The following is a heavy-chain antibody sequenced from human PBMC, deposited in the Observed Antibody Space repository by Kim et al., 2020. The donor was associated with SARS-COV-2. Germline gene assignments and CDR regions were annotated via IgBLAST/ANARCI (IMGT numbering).Heavy chain of an antibody. Sequence: GGSLRLSCAASGFTFSSYSMNWVRQAPGKGLEWVSSISSSSSYIYYADSVKGRFTISRDNAKNSLYLQMNSLRAEDTAVYYCASMREQGSSWSWGIRYYYYYGMDVWGQGTTVTVSS. V-gene: IGHV3-21*01. CDR1: GFTFSSYS. CDR2: ISSSSSYI. D-gene: IGHD6-13*01. CDR3: ASMREQGSSWSWGIRYYYYYGMDV. J-gene: IGHJ6*02.